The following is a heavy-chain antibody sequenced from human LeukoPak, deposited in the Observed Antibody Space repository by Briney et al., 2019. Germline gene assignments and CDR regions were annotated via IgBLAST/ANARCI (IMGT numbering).Heavy chain of an antibody. CDR1: GFTFSSYS. D-gene: IGHD3-22*01. CDR2: ISSSRSTI. V-gene: IGHV3-48*04. CDR3: ATRGGSFYYDSRGFDY. J-gene: IGHJ4*02. Sequence: GGSLRLSCAASGFTFSSYSMNWVRQAPGKGLEWVSYISSSRSTIYYADSVKGRFTISRDNAKNSLYLQMNSLRAEDTAVYYCATRGGSFYYDSRGFDYWGQGTLVNVSS.